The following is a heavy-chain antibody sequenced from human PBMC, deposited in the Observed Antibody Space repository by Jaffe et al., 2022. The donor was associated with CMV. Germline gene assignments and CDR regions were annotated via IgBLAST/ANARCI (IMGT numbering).Heavy chain of an antibody. V-gene: IGHV3-49*05. CDR1: GFTFGSFA. D-gene: IGHD3-9*01. Sequence: EVQLVESGGGLGTPGRSLRLSCAASGFTFGSFAMSWFRQAPGKGLECLGFIRGKAYSGTTEYAASVRGRFTISRDDSRGIAYLQMNSLKTEDTAIYYCARFVGRYDLHYFDYWGPGTQVTVSS. J-gene: IGHJ4*02. CDR2: IRGKAYSGTT. CDR3: ARFVGRYDLHYFDY.